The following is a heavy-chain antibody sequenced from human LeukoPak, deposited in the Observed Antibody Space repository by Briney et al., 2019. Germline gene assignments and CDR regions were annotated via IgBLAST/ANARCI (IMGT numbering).Heavy chain of an antibody. CDR2: IYYSGST. CDR3: ARGHSSSWYRAFDI. D-gene: IGHD6-13*01. V-gene: IGHV4-59*01. Sequence: SETLSLTCAVYGGSFSGYYWSWIRQPPGKGLEWIGYIYYSGSTNYNPSLKSRVTISVDTSKNQFSLKLSSVTAADTAVYYCARGHSSSWYRAFDIWGQGTMVTVSS. CDR1: GGSFSGYY. J-gene: IGHJ3*02.